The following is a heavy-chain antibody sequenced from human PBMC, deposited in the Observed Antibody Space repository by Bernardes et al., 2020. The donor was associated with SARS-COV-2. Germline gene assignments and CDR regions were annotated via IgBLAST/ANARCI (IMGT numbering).Heavy chain of an antibody. CDR2: ISSSSSYI. Sequence: GWSLRLSCAASGFTFSSYSMNLVRQAPGKVLEFVSSISSSSSYIYYADSVKGRFTISRDNAKNSLYLQMNSLGAEDTAVYYCARAMTTVTTDYFDYWGQGTLVTVSS. V-gene: IGHV3-21*01. CDR1: GFTFSSYS. CDR3: ARAMTTVTTDYFDY. J-gene: IGHJ4*02. D-gene: IGHD4-17*01.